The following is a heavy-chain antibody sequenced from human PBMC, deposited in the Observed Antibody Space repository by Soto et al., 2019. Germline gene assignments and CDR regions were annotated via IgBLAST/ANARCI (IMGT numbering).Heavy chain of an antibody. Sequence: QLQLQESGSGLVKPSQTLSLTCAVSGGSISSGGYSWSWIRQPPGKGLEWIGYIYHSGSTYYNPSLKSRVPISVDRSKTQFALKLSSVTAADTAVYYCARASTTVTTLDYWGQGTLVTVSS. D-gene: IGHD4-17*01. J-gene: IGHJ4*02. CDR1: GGSISSGGYS. CDR3: ARASTTVTTLDY. V-gene: IGHV4-30-2*01. CDR2: IYHSGST.